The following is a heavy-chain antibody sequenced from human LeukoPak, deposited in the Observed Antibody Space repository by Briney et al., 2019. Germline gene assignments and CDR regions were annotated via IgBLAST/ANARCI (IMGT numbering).Heavy chain of an antibody. J-gene: IGHJ3*02. CDR2: ISSNGGST. CDR1: GFTFSNYD. D-gene: IGHD5-12*01. CDR3: ARLAWITGHDALDI. V-gene: IGHV3-64*01. Sequence: QPGGSLRLSCAASGFTFSNYDMHWVRQAPGKGLEYVSAISSNGGSTYYANSVKGRFTISRDNSKNTLYLQMGSLRAEDMAVYYCARLAWITGHDALDIWGQGTMVTVSS.